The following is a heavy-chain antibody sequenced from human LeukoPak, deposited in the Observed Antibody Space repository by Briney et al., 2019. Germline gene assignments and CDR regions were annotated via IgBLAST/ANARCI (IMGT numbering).Heavy chain of an antibody. D-gene: IGHD6-13*01. V-gene: IGHV7-4-1*02. CDR1: GYTFTSYT. Sequence: ASVKVSCKASGYTFTSYTMNWVRQAPGQGLEWMGWINTNTGNPTYAQGFTGRFVFSLDTSVSTAYLQISSLKAEDTAVYYCARDQASSSSWYWFDPWGQGTLVTVSS. CDR2: INTNTGNP. CDR3: ARDQASSSSWYWFDP. J-gene: IGHJ5*02.